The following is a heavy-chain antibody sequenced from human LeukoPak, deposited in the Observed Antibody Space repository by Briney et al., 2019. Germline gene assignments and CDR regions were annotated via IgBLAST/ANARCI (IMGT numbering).Heavy chain of an antibody. V-gene: IGHV3-7*01. CDR3: ARAVDFWRGYSFDY. J-gene: IGHJ4*02. Sequence: PGGSLRLSCSASGFTFSAYWMSWVRQAPGKGLEWVANIKQDGSEKYYVDSVKGRFTISRDNAKNTLYLQMNSLRAEDTAVYYCARAVDFWRGYSFDYWGQGTLVTVSS. CDR1: GFTFSAYW. D-gene: IGHD3-3*01. CDR2: IKQDGSEK.